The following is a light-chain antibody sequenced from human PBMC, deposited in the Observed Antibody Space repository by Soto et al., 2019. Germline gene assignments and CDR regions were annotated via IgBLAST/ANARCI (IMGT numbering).Light chain of an antibody. CDR3: QSYDSSLSGYVV. J-gene: IGLJ2*01. V-gene: IGLV1-40*01. CDR2: GNS. CDR1: SSNIGAGYD. Sequence: QSVLPQPPSVSGAPGHRVTISCTGSSSNIGAGYDVHWYQQLPGTAPKLLIYGNSNRPSGVPDRFSGSKAGTSAYLAIAGLQVEDEADYYCQSYDSSLSGYVVFGGGTQLTVL.